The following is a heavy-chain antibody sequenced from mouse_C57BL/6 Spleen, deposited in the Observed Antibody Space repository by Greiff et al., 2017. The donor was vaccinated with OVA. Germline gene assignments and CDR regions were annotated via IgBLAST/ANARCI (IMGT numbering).Heavy chain of an antibody. CDR2: IDPSDSST. Sequence: VQLQQPGAELVKPGASVKLSCKASGYTFTSYWMQWVKQRPGQGLEWIGEIDPSDSSTNYNQKFKGKATLTVDTSSSTAYMQLSSLTSEDSAVYYCASGAQATDYWGQGTSVTVSS. D-gene: IGHD3-2*02. CDR3: ASGAQATDY. V-gene: IGHV1-50*01. J-gene: IGHJ4*01. CDR1: GYTFTSYW.